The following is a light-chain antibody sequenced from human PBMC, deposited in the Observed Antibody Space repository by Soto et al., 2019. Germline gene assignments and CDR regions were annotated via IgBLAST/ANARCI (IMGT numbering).Light chain of an antibody. V-gene: IGKV3-20*01. J-gene: IGKJ2*01. CDR1: QSVSNNY. CDR3: QHYGSSPPYT. CDR2: GSS. Sequence: EVVLTQSPGTLSLSPGERASLSCRASQSVSNNYLAWYQQKPGQSPKLLIFGSSDRATGIPDRFSGSGSGTDFTLTISRLEPEDFAVYSCQHYGSSPPYTFGQGTKLEIK.